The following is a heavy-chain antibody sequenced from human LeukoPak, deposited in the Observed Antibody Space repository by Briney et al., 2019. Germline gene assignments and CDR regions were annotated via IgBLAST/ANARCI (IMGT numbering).Heavy chain of an antibody. Sequence: PGGSLRLSCAASGFTFDDYAMHWVRQAPGKGLEWVSGISWNSGSIGYADSVKGRFTISRDNAKNSLYLQMNSLRAEDTALYYCAKGVVELYYYYGMDVWGQGTTVTVPS. J-gene: IGHJ6*02. D-gene: IGHD2-21*01. V-gene: IGHV3-9*01. CDR3: AKGVVELYYYYGMDV. CDR2: ISWNSGSI. CDR1: GFTFDDYA.